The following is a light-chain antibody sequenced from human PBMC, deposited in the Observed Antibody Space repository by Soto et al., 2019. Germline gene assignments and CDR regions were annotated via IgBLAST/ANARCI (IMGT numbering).Light chain of an antibody. CDR2: EVS. V-gene: IGLV2-14*01. J-gene: IGLJ1*01. Sequence: SVLTQPASVSGSPGQSITISCTGTSSDVGGYNYVSWYQQHPGKAPKLMIYEVSSRPSGVSYRFSASKSGNTASLTISGLQAEDEADYYCSSYTSSSTYVFGTGTKVTVL. CDR3: SSYTSSSTYV. CDR1: SSDVGGYNY.